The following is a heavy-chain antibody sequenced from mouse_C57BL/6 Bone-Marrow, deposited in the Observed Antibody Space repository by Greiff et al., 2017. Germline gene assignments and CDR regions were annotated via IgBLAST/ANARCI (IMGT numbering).Heavy chain of an antibody. CDR2: IYPSDSET. J-gene: IGHJ3*01. V-gene: IGHV1-61*01. CDR3: ARGGWLLRGFAY. Sequence: QVQLQQPGAELVRPGSSVKLSCKASGYTFTSYWMDWVKQRPGQGLEWIGNIYPSDSETHYNQKFKDKATLTVDKSSSTAYMQLSSLTSEDSAVYYCARGGWLLRGFAYWGQGTLVTVSP. CDR1: GYTFTSYW. D-gene: IGHD2-3*01.